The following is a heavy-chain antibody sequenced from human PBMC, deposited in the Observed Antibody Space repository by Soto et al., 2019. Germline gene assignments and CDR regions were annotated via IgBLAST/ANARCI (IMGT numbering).Heavy chain of an antibody. CDR1: GGTFSSYA. D-gene: IGHD3-22*01. J-gene: IGHJ4*02. CDR2: IIPIFGTA. Sequence: QVQLVQSGAEVKKPGSSVKVSCKASGGTFSSYAISWVRQAPGPGLEWMGGIIPIFGTANYAQKFQGRVTMTAHESTSTAYMELSSLRSEDTAVYYCAAGERGVYYDSSGYYSNWGQGTLVTVSS. CDR3: AAGERGVYYDSSGYYSN. V-gene: IGHV1-69*01.